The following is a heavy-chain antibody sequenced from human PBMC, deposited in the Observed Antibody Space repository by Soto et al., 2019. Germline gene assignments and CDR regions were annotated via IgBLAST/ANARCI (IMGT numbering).Heavy chain of an antibody. CDR2: VYYNGNS. V-gene: IGHV4-39*01. J-gene: IGHJ4*02. Sequence: QLQLQESGPGLVKPSETLSLTCTVSAGSISSNTYYWGWIRQPPGKGLEWIANVYYNGNSYFNPSLKSRVTASVDTYNKRFSQWLNYMTAADTAIYYCATGHVSDSQHLLRPFDYWGQGTQVTVSS. CDR3: ATGHVSDSQHLLRPFDY. D-gene: IGHD5-12*01. CDR1: AGSISSNTYY.